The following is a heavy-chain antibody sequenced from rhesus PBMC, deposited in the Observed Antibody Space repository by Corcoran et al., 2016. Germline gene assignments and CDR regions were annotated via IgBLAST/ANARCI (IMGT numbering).Heavy chain of an antibody. CDR2: IDGNSAGT. Sequence: QVQLQESGPGLVKPSETLSLTCTVPGGSITAYSWLRLRQPPLKGLEWIGNIDGNSAGTNYNPSLKSRVTISKDTSKNQFSLKLSSVTAADTAVYYCARDYSNYEEYFEFWGQGALVTVSS. D-gene: IGHD4-23*01. CDR1: GGSITAYS. J-gene: IGHJ1*01. CDR3: ARDYSNYEEYFEF. V-gene: IGHV4-81*01.